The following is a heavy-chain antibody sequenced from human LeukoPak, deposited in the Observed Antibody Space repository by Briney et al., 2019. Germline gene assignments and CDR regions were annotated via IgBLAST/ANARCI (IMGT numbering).Heavy chain of an antibody. Sequence: GGSLRLSCAASGFTFSSYAIHWVRQAPGKGLEWVAVISYDGSTKYNADSVKGRFTISRDNSKNTLYLQMNSLRPEDTAVYYCAKEGDYYGSGSYRDGFDIWGQGTRATVSS. CDR2: ISYDGSTK. CDR3: AKEGDYYGSGSYRDGFDI. CDR1: GFTFSSYA. J-gene: IGHJ3*02. V-gene: IGHV3-30*04. D-gene: IGHD3-10*01.